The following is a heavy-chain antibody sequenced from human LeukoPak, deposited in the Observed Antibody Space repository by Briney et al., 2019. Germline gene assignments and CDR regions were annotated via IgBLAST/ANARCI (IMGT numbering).Heavy chain of an antibody. V-gene: IGHV3-23*01. CDR1: GFTFSSYA. Sequence: GGSLRLSCAAPGFTFSSYALSWVRQAPGRGLEGSSAISGSGGSTYYADSVKGRFTISRDNSKNTLYLQMNSLRAEDTAVYYCAKDQRPLFWSGYQGGSDYWGQGTLVTVSS. D-gene: IGHD3-3*01. J-gene: IGHJ4*02. CDR3: AKDQRPLFWSGYQGGSDY. CDR2: ISGSGGST.